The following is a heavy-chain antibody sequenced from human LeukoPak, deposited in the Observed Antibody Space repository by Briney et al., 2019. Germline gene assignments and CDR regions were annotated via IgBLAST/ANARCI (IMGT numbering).Heavy chain of an antibody. CDR1: GGSFSGYY. CDR2: INHSGST. J-gene: IGHJ4*02. V-gene: IGHV4-34*01. CDR3: ARGRLGYCSGGSCYSGLDY. Sequence: SQTLYLTCAVYGGSFSGYYWSWIRQPPGNGLEWIGEINHSGSTNYNPSLKSRVTISVDTSKNQFSLKLSSVTAADTALYYCARGRLGYCSGGSCYSGLDYWGQGTLVTVSS. D-gene: IGHD2-15*01.